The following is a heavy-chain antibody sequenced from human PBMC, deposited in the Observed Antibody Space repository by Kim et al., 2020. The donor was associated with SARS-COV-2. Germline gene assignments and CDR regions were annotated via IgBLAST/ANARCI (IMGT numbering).Heavy chain of an antibody. CDR1: GGPFSGYY. CDR2: INHSGST. V-gene: IGHV4-34*01. Sequence: SETLSLTCAVYGGPFSGYYWSWIRQPPGKGLEWIGEINHSGSTNYNPSLKSRVTISVDTSKNQFSLKLSSVTAADTAVYYCARGSGHITIFGVVMVYYGMDVWGQGTTVTVSS. CDR3: ARGSGHITIFGVVMVYYGMDV. J-gene: IGHJ6*02. D-gene: IGHD3-3*01.